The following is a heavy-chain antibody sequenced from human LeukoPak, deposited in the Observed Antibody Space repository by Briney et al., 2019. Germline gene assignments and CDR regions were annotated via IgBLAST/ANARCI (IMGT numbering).Heavy chain of an antibody. CDR1: GFIFSSFD. J-gene: IGHJ5*02. V-gene: IGHV3-21*01. CDR2: ISTSRRYK. CDR3: ARADCSGSTCYLRRSWFDP. D-gene: IGHD2-2*01. Sequence: GGSLRLSCAASGFIFSSFDMNWVRQAPGKGLEWVSSISTSRRYKYYRDSVKGRFTISRDDAKNSLYLQMNSLRVEDTAVYYCARADCSGSTCYLRRSWFDPWGQGTLVTVSS.